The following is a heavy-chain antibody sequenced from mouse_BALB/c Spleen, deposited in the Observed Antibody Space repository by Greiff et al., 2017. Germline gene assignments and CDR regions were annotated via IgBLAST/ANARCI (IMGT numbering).Heavy chain of an antibody. CDR1: GFTFSSYT. CDR3: TRITTGGGFDY. CDR2: ISSGGSYT. V-gene: IGHV5-6-4*01. J-gene: IGHJ2*01. D-gene: IGHD2-4*01. Sequence: EVKLVESGGGLVKPGGSLKLSCAASGFTFSSYTMSWVRQTPEKRLEWVATISSGGSYTYYPDSVKGRFTISRDNAKNTLYLQMSSLKSEDTAMYYCTRITTGGGFDYWGQGTTLTVSS.